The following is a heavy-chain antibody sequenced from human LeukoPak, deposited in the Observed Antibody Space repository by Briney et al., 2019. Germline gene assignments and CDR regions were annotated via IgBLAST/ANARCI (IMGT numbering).Heavy chain of an antibody. V-gene: IGHV3-15*01. CDR1: GGSISRYY. J-gene: IGHJ4*02. CDR2: IKSKSDGGTI. CDR3: TTRRQDGW. Sequence: ETLSLTCTVSGGSISRYYWSWIRQPAGKGLEWIGRIKSKSDGGTIDYAAPVKGRFTISRDDSRNTLYLQMNSPKTEDTAVYYCTTRRQDGWWGQGTLVTVS. D-gene: IGHD2-15*01.